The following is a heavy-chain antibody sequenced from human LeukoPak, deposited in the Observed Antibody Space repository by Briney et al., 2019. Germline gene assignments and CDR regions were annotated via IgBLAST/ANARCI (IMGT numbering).Heavy chain of an antibody. CDR3: ARVSGDYYDSSGYNY. J-gene: IGHJ4*02. Sequence: PSETLSLTCTVSSGSISTSNYYWSWIRQPPGKGLEWIGEINHSGSTNYNPSLKSRVTISVDTSKNQFSLKLSSVTAADTAVYYCARVSGDYYDSSGYNYWGQGTLVTVSS. D-gene: IGHD3-22*01. V-gene: IGHV4-39*07. CDR1: SGSISTSNYY. CDR2: INHSGST.